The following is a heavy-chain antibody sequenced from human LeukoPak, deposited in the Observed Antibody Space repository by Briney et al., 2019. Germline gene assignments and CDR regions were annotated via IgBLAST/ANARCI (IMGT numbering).Heavy chain of an antibody. CDR1: GGSLSGYY. D-gene: IGHD5-12*01. J-gene: IGHJ4*02. CDR2: INHSGST. Sequence: SETLSLTCAVYGGSLSGYYWSWIRQPPGKGLEWIGEINHSGSTNYNPSLKSRVTISVDTSKNQFSLKLSSVTAADTAVYYCASLLGDGYNDYWGQGTLVTVSS. V-gene: IGHV4-34*01. CDR3: ASLLGDGYNDY.